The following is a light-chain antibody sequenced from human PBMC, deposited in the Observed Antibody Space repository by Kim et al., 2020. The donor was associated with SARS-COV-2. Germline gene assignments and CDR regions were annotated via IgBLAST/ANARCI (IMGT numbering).Light chain of an antibody. CDR3: QQDNSFPLT. J-gene: IGKJ4*01. CDR1: QGIYNW. Sequence: ASVGDRVTITCRASQGIYNWLAWYQQKPGKAPNLLIYSASTMQSGFPSRFSGSGAGTDYTLTISSLQPEDSATYYCQQDNSFPLTFGGGTKVDIK. CDR2: SAS. V-gene: IGKV1-12*01.